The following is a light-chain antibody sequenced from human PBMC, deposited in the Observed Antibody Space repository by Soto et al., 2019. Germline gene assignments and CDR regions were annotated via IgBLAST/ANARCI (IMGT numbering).Light chain of an antibody. CDR3: QHYNSYSEA. CDR1: ESVSSQ. V-gene: IGKV3-15*01. Sequence: EIVMTQSPATLSVSPGERATLSCRASESVSSQLAWFQQKPGQAPRLLIYGSSTRATGIPARFSGSGSGTEFTLTISSLQPDDFATYYCQHYNSYSEAFGQGTKVDIK. J-gene: IGKJ1*01. CDR2: GSS.